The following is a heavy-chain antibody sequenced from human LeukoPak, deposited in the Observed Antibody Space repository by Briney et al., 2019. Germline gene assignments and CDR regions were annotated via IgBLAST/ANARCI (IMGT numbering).Heavy chain of an antibody. Sequence: GASVKVSCKASGYTFTGYYMHWVRQAPGQGLEWMGWINPNSGGTNYAQKFQGWVTMTRDTSISTAYMELSRLRSDDTAVYYCARVHNWGYDSSGYPIDAFDIWGQGTMVTVSS. CDR2: INPNSGGT. CDR3: ARVHNWGYDSSGYPIDAFDI. CDR1: GYTFTGYY. V-gene: IGHV1-2*04. J-gene: IGHJ3*02. D-gene: IGHD3-22*01.